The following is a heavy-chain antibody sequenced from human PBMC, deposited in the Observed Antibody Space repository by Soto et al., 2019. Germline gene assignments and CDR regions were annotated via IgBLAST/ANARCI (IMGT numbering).Heavy chain of an antibody. J-gene: IGHJ6*02. D-gene: IGHD2-15*01. CDR2: IYYSGST. CDR3: ARLAAARIAGGCYYYGSEV. Sequence: SETLSLTCTVSGGSISSYYWSWIRQPPGKGLEWIGYIYYSGSTNYKPSLKSRVTISVDTSKNQFSLKLSSVTAADTAVYYCARLAAARIAGGCYYYGSEVWGHGTPVNVSS. CDR1: GGSISSYY. V-gene: IGHV4-59*01.